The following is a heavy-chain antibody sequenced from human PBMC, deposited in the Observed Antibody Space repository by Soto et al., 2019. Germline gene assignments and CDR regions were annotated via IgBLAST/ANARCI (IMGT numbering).Heavy chain of an antibody. Sequence: PVGSLRLSCAASGFTFSSYEMNWVRQAPGKGLEWVSYISSSGSTIYYADSVKGRFTISRDNAKNSLYLQMNSLRAEDTAVYYCARGTDYGGNSGDWYFDLWGRGTLVTVSS. V-gene: IGHV3-48*03. CDR2: ISSSGSTI. CDR3: ARGTDYGGNSGDWYFDL. D-gene: IGHD4-17*01. J-gene: IGHJ2*01. CDR1: GFTFSSYE.